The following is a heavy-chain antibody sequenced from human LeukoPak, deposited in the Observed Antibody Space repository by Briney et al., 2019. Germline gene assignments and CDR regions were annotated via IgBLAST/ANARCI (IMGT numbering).Heavy chain of an antibody. J-gene: IGHJ5*02. CDR1: GGSISSGGYS. D-gene: IGHD2-21*02. CDR3: ARVVTANWFDP. CDR2: IYHSGST. V-gene: IGHV4-30-2*01. Sequence: SETLSLTCAVSGGSISSGGYSWSCIRQPPGKGLEWIGYIYHSGSTYYNPSLKSRVTISVDRSKNQFSLKLSSVTAADTAVYYCARVVTANWFDPWGQGTLVTVSS.